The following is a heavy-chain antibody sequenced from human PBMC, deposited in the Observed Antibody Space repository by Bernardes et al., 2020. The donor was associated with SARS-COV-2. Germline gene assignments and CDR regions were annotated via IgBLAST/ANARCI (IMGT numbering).Heavy chain of an antibody. J-gene: IGHJ6*02. CDR1: RFTLSGHA. D-gene: IGHD4-17*01. CDR2: ISGSGGST. V-gene: IGHV3-23*01. Sequence: GGSLRLSSAPPRFTLSGHALSWVLKAQRKGLDWVSAISGSGGSTYYADSVKGRFTISRDNSKNTLYLQMNSLRAEDTAVYYCAKALSTVVTYYYYYGMDVWGQGTTVTVSS. CDR3: AKALSTVVTYYYYYGMDV.